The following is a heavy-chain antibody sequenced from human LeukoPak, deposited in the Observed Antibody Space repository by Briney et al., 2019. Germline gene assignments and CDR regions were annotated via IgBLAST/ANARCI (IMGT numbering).Heavy chain of an antibody. CDR1: GGTFISYA. CDR3: ARKGDTAFDI. CDR2: IIPIFGTA. Sequence: AVTVSFKASGGTFISYAISGVGQAPGQGVECMAGIIPIFGTANYAQKFQGRVTITTDESTSTAYMELSSLRSEDTAVYYCARKGDTAFDIWGQGTMVTVSS. J-gene: IGHJ3*02. D-gene: IGHD3-16*01. V-gene: IGHV1-69*05.